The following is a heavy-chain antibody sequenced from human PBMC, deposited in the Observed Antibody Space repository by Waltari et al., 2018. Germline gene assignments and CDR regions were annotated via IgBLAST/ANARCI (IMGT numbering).Heavy chain of an antibody. CDR3: ARDRGRGLYLDS. CDR2: VRGDGKT. CDR1: GDSMSSTDC. V-gene: IGHV4-4*02. D-gene: IGHD1-1*01. J-gene: IGHJ4*02. Sequence: QLQLQESGPGLVKPSGTLSLPCAVSGDSMSSTDCWSWVRQPPGKGFEWVGQVRGDGKTNYNPSFASRITISLDTYNKQFSLKVTSATAADTAIYYCARDRGRGLYLDSWGPGTQVTVSP.